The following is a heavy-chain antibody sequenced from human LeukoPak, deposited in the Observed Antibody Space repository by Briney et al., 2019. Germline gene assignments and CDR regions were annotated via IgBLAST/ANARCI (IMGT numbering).Heavy chain of an antibody. Sequence: SVTVSFKSSVGTFNIYAISWVRQAPGQGLEWMGGIIPIFGTANYAQKFQGRVTITADESTSTAYMELSSLRSEDTAMYYCARPSITSYYDSRGYDAFDGWGQGTMVTVS. V-gene: IGHV1-69*13. J-gene: IGHJ3*01. CDR2: IIPIFGTA. D-gene: IGHD3-22*01. CDR3: ARPSITSYYDSRGYDAFDG. CDR1: VGTFNIYA.